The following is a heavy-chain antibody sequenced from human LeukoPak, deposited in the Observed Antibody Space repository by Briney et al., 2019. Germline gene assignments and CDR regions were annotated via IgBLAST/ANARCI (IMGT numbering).Heavy chain of an antibody. CDR3: ARVPGAFPYWYFDL. V-gene: IGHV3-33*01. CDR1: GFTFSSYG. D-gene: IGHD4/OR15-4a*01. J-gene: IGHJ2*01. CDR2: IWYDGSNK. Sequence: PERSLRLSCAASGFTFSSYGMHWVRQAPGKGLEWVAVIWYDGSNKYYADSVKGRFTISRDNSKNTLYLQMNSLRAEDTAVYYCARVPGAFPYWYFDLWGRGTLVTVSS.